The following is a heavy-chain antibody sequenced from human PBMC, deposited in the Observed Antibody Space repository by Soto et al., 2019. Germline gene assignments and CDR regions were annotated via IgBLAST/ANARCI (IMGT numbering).Heavy chain of an antibody. CDR2: IIPIFGTA. D-gene: IGHD3-3*01. J-gene: IGHJ4*02. CDR1: GGTFSSYA. V-gene: IGHV1-69*12. Sequence: QVQLVQSGAEVKKPGSSVKVSCKASGGTFSSYAISWVRQAPGQGLEWMGGIIPIFGTANYAQKFQGRVTITADESTITAYMELSSLRSEDTAVYYCARVHRPLTIFGVVIPKPGFDYWGQGTLVTVSS. CDR3: ARVHRPLTIFGVVIPKPGFDY.